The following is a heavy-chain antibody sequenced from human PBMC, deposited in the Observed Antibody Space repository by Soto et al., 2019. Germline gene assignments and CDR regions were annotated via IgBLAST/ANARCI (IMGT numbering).Heavy chain of an antibody. CDR1: GGSISSYY. Sequence: SETLSLTCTVSGGSISSYYWSWIRQPPGKGLEWIGYIYYSGSTNYNPSLKSRVTISVDTSKNQFSLKLSSVTAADTAVYYCASSTVTTLLGYWGQGTLVTVSS. D-gene: IGHD4-17*01. CDR3: ASSTVTTLLGY. V-gene: IGHV4-59*01. CDR2: IYYSGST. J-gene: IGHJ4*02.